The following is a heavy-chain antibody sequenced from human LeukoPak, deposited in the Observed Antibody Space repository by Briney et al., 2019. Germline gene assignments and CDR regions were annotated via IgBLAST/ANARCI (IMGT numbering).Heavy chain of an antibody. D-gene: IGHD3-22*01. CDR3: ARAGDYYDSSGYWGNACDI. CDR2: ISYDGVNK. CDR1: GFTFSNYA. J-gene: IGHJ3*02. Sequence: GRSLRLSCAASGFTFSNYALHWVRQAPGKGLEWVAVISYDGVNKYYANSVKGRFTISRDNSKNTLYLQMNSLRAEDTAVYYCARAGDYYDSSGYWGNACDIWGQGTKVTVSS. V-gene: IGHV3-30-3*01.